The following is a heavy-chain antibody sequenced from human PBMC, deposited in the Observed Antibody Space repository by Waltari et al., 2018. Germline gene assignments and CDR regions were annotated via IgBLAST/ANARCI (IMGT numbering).Heavy chain of an antibody. V-gene: IGHV4-34*01. J-gene: IGHJ4*02. CDR3: ARAPQVTFGGVIVGTRFDY. D-gene: IGHD3-16*02. CDR1: GGSFSGYY. CDR2: INHSGST. Sequence: QVQLQQWGAGLLKPSETLSLTCAVYGGSFSGYYWSWIRQPPGKGLEWIGEINHSGSTNYNPSLKSRVTISVDTSKNQFSLKLSSVTAADTAVYYCARAPQVTFGGVIVGTRFDYWGQGTLVTVSS.